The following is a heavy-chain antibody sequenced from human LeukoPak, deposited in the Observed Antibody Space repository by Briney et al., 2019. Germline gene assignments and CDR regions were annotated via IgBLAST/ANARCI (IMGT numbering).Heavy chain of an antibody. CDR1: GYSFTSYW. CDR3: ARRMGCSGGSCYSGFHAFDI. D-gene: IGHD2-15*01. J-gene: IGHJ3*02. CDR2: IYPGDSDT. Sequence: GESLKISCKGSGYSFTSYWIGWVRQMPGKGLEWMGIIYPGDSDTRYSPSFQGQVTISADKSISTAYLQWSSLKASDTAMYYRARRMGCSGGSCYSGFHAFDIWGQGTMVTVSS. V-gene: IGHV5-51*01.